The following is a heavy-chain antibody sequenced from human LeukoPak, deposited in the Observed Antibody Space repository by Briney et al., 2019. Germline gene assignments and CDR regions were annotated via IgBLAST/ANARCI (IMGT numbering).Heavy chain of an antibody. D-gene: IGHD6-13*01. J-gene: IGHJ5*02. CDR1: GDSLSSNSAA. Sequence: SQTLSLTCALSGDSLSSNSAAWNWLRQSPSRGLEWLGRTYYRSKWYNDYAVSVKSRITINPDTSKNQFSLQLNSVTPEDTAVYYCMKQQLDGNWFDPWGQGTLVTVSS. CDR2: TYYRSKWYN. CDR3: MKQQLDGNWFDP. V-gene: IGHV6-1*01.